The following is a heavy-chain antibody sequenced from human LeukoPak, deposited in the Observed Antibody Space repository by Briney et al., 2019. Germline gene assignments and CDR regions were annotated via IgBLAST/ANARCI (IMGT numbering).Heavy chain of an antibody. CDR2: IIPIFGTA. CDR1: GGTFSSYA. D-gene: IGHD6-19*01. J-gene: IGHJ4*02. Sequence: SVKVSCKASGGTFSSYAISWVRQAPGQGLEWMGGIIPIFGTANYAQKFQGRVTMTRDTSTSTVYMELRSLRSEDTAVYYCASPPENGSVWYYFDSWGQGILVTVSS. CDR3: ASPPENGSVWYYFDS. V-gene: IGHV1-69*05.